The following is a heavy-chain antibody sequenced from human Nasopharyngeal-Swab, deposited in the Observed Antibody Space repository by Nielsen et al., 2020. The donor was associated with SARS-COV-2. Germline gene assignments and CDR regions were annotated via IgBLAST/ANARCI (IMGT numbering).Heavy chain of an antibody. Sequence: GGSLRLSCAASGFTFSGYSMNWVRQAPGKGLEWVSSISSSSAYIYYAGSVKGRFTVSRDNAKYSLYLQMNSLRAEDTAVYYCARGRGSSTSMIGYWGQGTLVTVSS. CDR1: GFTFSGYS. V-gene: IGHV3-21*01. CDR2: ISSSSAYI. CDR3: ARGRGSSTSMIGY. D-gene: IGHD2/OR15-2a*01. J-gene: IGHJ4*02.